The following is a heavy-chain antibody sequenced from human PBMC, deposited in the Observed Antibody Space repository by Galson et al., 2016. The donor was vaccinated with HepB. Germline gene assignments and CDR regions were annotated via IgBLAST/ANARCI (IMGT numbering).Heavy chain of an antibody. CDR1: GFPVRGSNYH. D-gene: IGHD4-17*01. Sequence: SETLSLTCFVSGFPVRGSNYHWGWIRQSPGKGLEWVGSITYSGTTYYNPSLKSRVTVSVDTSRDHFSLMLKSVTAADTAVYYCARQHPTGDAPGLWGQGTLVTVSS. J-gene: IGHJ4*02. CDR3: ARQHPTGDAPGL. CDR2: ITYSGTT. V-gene: IGHV4-39*01.